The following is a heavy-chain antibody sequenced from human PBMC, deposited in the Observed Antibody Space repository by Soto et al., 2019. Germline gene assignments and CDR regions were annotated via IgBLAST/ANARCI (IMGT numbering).Heavy chain of an antibody. J-gene: IGHJ4*02. V-gene: IGHV3-66*01. CDR1: GFTVSSNY. D-gene: IGHD2-2*01. CDR3: ARVREEYQLLPPAFGFDY. CDR2: IYSGGST. Sequence: GGSLRLSCAASGFTVSSNYMSWVRQAPGKGLEWVSVIYSGGSTYYADSVKGRFTISRDNSKNTLYLQMNSLRAEDTAVYYCARVREEYQLLPPAFGFDYWGQGTLVTVSS.